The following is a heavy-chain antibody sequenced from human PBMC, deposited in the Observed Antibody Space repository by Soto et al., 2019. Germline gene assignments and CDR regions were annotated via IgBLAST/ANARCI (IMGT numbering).Heavy chain of an antibody. D-gene: IGHD2-2*01. CDR2: INPNTGGT. CDR3: ARGGYQLLAWFDP. J-gene: IGHJ5*02. V-gene: IGHV1-2*02. CDR1: GYTFTGYY. Sequence: ASVKVSCKASGYTFTGYYMHWVRQAPGQGLEWMGWINPNTGGTNYAQRFQGRVTMARDTSISTAYMELSSLRSDDTAVYYCARGGYQLLAWFDPWGQGTLVTVSS.